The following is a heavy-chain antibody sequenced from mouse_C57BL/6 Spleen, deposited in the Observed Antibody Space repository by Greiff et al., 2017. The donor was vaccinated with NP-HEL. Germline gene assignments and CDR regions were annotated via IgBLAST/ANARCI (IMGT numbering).Heavy chain of an antibody. CDR2: IYPGDGDT. Sequence: QVQLQQSGPELVKPGASVKISCKASGYAFSSSWMNWVKQRPGKGLEWIGRIYPGDGDTNYNGKFKGKATLTADKSSSTAYMQLSSLTSEDSAVYFCAKGEPRQLKGFAYWGQGTLVTVSA. J-gene: IGHJ3*01. CDR1: GYAFSSSW. D-gene: IGHD3-2*01. CDR3: AKGEPRQLKGFAY. V-gene: IGHV1-82*01.